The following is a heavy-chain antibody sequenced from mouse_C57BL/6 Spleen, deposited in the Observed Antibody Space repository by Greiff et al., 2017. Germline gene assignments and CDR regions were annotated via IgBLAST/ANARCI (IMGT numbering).Heavy chain of an antibody. Sequence: EVQLQQSGPVLVKPGASVKMSCKASGYTFTDYYMNWVKQSPGQSLEWIGVINPYNGGTSYNQKFKGKATLTVDKSSSTAYMELNNLTSEDSAVYYCARGLLRPYYYCMDYWGQGTSVTVSS. CDR1: GYTFTDYY. CDR3: ARGLLRPYYYCMDY. CDR2: INPYNGGT. J-gene: IGHJ4*01. D-gene: IGHD1-2*01. V-gene: IGHV1-19*01.